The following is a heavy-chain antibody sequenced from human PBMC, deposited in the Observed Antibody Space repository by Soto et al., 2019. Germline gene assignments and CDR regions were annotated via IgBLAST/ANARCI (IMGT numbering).Heavy chain of an antibody. V-gene: IGHV4-39*01. D-gene: IGHD6-13*01. J-gene: IGHJ5*02. CDR3: ARHQSHSSSYVDP. CDR2: IYYSGST. CDR1: GGSISSSSYY. Sequence: SETLSLTCTVSGGSISSSSYYWGWNRQPPGKGLEWIGSIYYSGSTYYNPSLKSRVTISVDTSKNQFSLKLSSVTAADTAVYYCARHQSHSSSYVDPWGQGTLVTVSS.